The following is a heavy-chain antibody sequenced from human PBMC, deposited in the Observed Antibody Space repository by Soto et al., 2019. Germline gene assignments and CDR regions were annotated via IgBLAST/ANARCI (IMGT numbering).Heavy chain of an antibody. CDR3: ARDLFPRYHYYYGMDV. Sequence: PGGSLRLSCEASGFTFSSYWMSWVRQAPGKGLEWVANIKQDGSEKYYVDSVKGRFSISRDNAKNSLYLQMNSLRAEDTAVYYCARDLFPRYHYYYGMDVWGQGTTVTAS. V-gene: IGHV3-7*03. CDR1: GFTFSSYW. CDR2: IKQDGSEK. J-gene: IGHJ6*02.